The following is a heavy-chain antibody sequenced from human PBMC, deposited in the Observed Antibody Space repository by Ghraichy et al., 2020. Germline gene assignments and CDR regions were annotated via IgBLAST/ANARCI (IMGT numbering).Heavy chain of an antibody. Sequence: SETLSLTCTVSGGSISSGGYYWSWIRQHPGQGLEWIGYIYYSGSTYYNPSLKIRVTISVDTSKNQFSLKLSSVTAADTAVYYCARSTARGTLRPLYYFDYWGQGTLVTVSS. V-gene: IGHV4-31*03. CDR1: GGSISSGGYY. D-gene: IGHD3-16*01. J-gene: IGHJ4*02. CDR3: ARSTARGTLRPLYYFDY. CDR2: IYYSGST.